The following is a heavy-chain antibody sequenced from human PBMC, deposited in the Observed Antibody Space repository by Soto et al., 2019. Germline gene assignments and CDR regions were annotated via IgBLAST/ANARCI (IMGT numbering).Heavy chain of an antibody. Sequence: EVQLVESGGGLIQPGGSLRLSCAASGFTFSSNDMNWVRQAPGKGLEWVSLIYSGGSTYYADSVKGRFTISRDNSKNTWYLQMSSLRSEDTAVYDCATRPLLPGAPWGQGTMVTVS. J-gene: IGHJ3*01. CDR1: GFTFSSND. CDR3: ATRPLLPGAP. CDR2: IYSGGST. D-gene: IGHD3-22*01. V-gene: IGHV3-53*01.